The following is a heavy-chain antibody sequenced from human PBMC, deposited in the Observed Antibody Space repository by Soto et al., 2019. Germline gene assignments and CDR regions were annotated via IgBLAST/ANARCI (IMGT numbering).Heavy chain of an antibody. J-gene: IGHJ3*02. CDR1: GFTFSSYA. Sequence: GGSLRLSCAASGFTFSSYAMSWVRQAPGKGLEWVSAISGSGGSTYYADSVKGRFTISRDNSKNTLYLQMNSLRAEDTAVYYCAKARSDYYDSSGYYFGAFDIWGQGTMVTVSS. CDR2: ISGSGGST. V-gene: IGHV3-23*01. D-gene: IGHD3-22*01. CDR3: AKARSDYYDSSGYYFGAFDI.